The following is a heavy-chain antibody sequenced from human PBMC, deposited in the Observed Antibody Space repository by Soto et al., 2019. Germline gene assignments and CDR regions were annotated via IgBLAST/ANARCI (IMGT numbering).Heavy chain of an antibody. D-gene: IGHD6-19*01. Sequence: EVQLVESGGGLVQPGRSLRLSCAASGSTFDDYEMDWVRQAPGKGLEWVSGISWNSGRIAYADSVKGRFTISRDNAKSSMYLKMNSLRAEETALYYCARGRIAVAGKYYYGMDVWGQGTTVTVSS. J-gene: IGHJ6*02. CDR2: ISWNSGRI. CDR3: ARGRIAVAGKYYYGMDV. V-gene: IGHV3-9*01. CDR1: GSTFDDYE.